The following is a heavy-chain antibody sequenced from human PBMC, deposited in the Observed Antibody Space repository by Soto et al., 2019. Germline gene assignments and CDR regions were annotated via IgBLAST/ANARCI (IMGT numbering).Heavy chain of an antibody. J-gene: IGHJ3*02. CDR2: IIPMLAII. V-gene: IGHV1-69*02. Sequence: QVQLVQSGAEVKKPGSSVKVSCKASGGTFNVYTIIWVGQAPGQGLECMGTIIPMLAIINYAHRVQGRVTLTADTSTTTAYMELSSLTSDDTAVYYWALGSLSGETFAIWGQGTLVTVSS. D-gene: IGHD6-6*01. CDR3: ALGSLSGETFAI. CDR1: GGTFNVYT.